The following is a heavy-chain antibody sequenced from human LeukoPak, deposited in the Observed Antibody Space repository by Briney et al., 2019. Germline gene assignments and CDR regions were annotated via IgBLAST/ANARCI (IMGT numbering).Heavy chain of an antibody. CDR1: GGSINSYY. CDR2: IYYSGST. D-gene: IGHD2-15*01. V-gene: IGHV4-59*08. CDR3: VRHLSAGRPAFDI. J-gene: IGHJ3*02. Sequence: PSETLCLTCTVSGGSINSYYWSWIRQPPGKGLEWIGYIYYSGSTNYNPSLKSRVTISVDTSNNKFSLKLTSLTAADTAVYYCVRHLSAGRPAFDIWGQGTMVTVSS.